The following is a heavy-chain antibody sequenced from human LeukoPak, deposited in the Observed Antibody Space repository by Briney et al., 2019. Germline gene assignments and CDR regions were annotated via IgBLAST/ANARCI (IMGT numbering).Heavy chain of an antibody. CDR2: IIPIFDSA. V-gene: IGHV1-69*13. CDR1: GYTFTGYY. Sequence: SVKVSCKASGYTFTGYYMHWVRQAPGQGLEWVGGIIPIFDSAKYAQKFQDRVTITADESSNTAYMELSSLTSEDTAIYYCARGVPATIRGGSNYFDFWGQGTLVTVSS. J-gene: IGHJ4*02. CDR3: ARGVPATIRGGSNYFDF. D-gene: IGHD2-2*02.